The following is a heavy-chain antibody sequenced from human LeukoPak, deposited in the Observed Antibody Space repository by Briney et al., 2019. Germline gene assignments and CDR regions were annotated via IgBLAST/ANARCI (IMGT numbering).Heavy chain of an antibody. CDR3: ASLGGGVVVPAAVDY. CDR1: GGSFSGYY. J-gene: IGHJ4*02. V-gene: IGHV4-34*01. D-gene: IGHD2-2*01. CDR2: INHSGST. Sequence: SETLSLTCGVYGGSFSGYYWSWIRQPPGKGLEWIGEINHSGSTNYNPSLKSRVTISVDTSKNQFSLKLSSVTAADTAVYYCASLGGGVVVPAAVDYWGQGTLVTVSS.